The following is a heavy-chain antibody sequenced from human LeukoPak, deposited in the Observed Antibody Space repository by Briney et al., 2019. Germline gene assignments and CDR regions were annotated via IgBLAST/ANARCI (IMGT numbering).Heavy chain of an antibody. J-gene: IGHJ4*02. CDR3: ATETIARHYDY. Sequence: GGSLRLSCAASGFTFSSCGFNWVRQAPGKGLEWVSSIGPTGTDRYYADSVRGRFTISRDNAKNSMYLQMDSLRDEDTAVYYCATETIARHYDYWGQGTLLTVSS. CDR2: IGPTGTDR. V-gene: IGHV3-21*01. D-gene: IGHD1-14*01. CDR1: GFTFSSCG.